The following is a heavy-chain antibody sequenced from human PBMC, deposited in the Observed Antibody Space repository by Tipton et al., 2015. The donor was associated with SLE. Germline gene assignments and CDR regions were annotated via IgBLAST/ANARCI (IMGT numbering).Heavy chain of an antibody. CDR1: GGSISSHY. D-gene: IGHD2-15*01. V-gene: IGHV4-59*11. CDR3: ARGGYV. J-gene: IGHJ4*02. Sequence: TLSLTCTVSGGSISSHYWSWIRQPPGKGLEWIGYIYYSGSTNYNPPLKSRVTISVDTSKNPFSPKLSSVTAADTAVYYCARGGYVWGQGTLVTVSS. CDR2: IYYSGST.